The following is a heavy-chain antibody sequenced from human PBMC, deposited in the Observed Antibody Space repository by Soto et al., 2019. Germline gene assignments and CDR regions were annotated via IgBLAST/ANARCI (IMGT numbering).Heavy chain of an antibody. CDR1: GYTFTSYA. V-gene: IGHV1-3*01. Sequence: ASVKVSCKASGYTFTSYAMHWVCQAPGQRLEWMGWINAGNGNKKYSQKFQGRVTITRDTSASTAYMEMSSLRSEDTAVYSCARDKITSVGGGKYYFDYWGQGTLVTVSS. D-gene: IGHD3-3*01. CDR2: INAGNGNK. CDR3: ARDKITSVGGGKYYFDY. J-gene: IGHJ4*02.